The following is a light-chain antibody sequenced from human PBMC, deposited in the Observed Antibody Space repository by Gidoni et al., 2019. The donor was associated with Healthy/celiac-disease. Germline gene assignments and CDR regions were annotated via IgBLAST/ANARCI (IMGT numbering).Light chain of an antibody. CDR3: QQRSNWPPGLT. Sequence: EIVLTQSPATLSLSPGERATLSCRASQSVSSYLAWYQQKPGQAPRLLIYDASNRATGIPARFSGSGSGTDFTLTISSLEPEDFAVYYCQQRSNWPPGLTFXCXTKVEIK. CDR1: QSVSSY. J-gene: IGKJ4*01. CDR2: DAS. V-gene: IGKV3-11*01.